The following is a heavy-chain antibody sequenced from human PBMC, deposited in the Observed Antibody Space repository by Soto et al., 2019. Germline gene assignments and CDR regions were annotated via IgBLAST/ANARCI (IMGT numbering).Heavy chain of an antibody. D-gene: IGHD6-13*01. CDR2: ISNDGSNQ. Sequence: QVQLVESGGGVVQPGGSLRLSCSASGFTFSNFEMYWVRQAPGKGLGWVSFISNDGSNQYYAGSVKGRFTVSSDNSKNASFLSTTHLSTEDTAVYFCARRSGTAPRFDYWGQGTLVTVSS. J-gene: IGHJ4*02. V-gene: IGHV3-30-3*01. CDR3: ARRSGTAPRFDY. CDR1: GFTFSNFE.